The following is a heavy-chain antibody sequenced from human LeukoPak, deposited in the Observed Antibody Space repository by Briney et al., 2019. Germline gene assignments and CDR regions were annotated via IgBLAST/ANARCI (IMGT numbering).Heavy chain of an antibody. J-gene: IGHJ4*02. CDR1: GFTLSTYA. CDR2: IRYDGSNK. V-gene: IGHV3-30*02. CDR3: VRGAYSSSWLNFDY. Sequence: GGSLRLSCAASGFTLSTYAMSWVRQAPGKGLEWVAFIRYDGSNKYYADSVKGRFTISRDNSKNTLYLQVNSLRAEDTAVYYCVRGAYSSSWLNFDYWGQGTLVTVSS. D-gene: IGHD6-13*01.